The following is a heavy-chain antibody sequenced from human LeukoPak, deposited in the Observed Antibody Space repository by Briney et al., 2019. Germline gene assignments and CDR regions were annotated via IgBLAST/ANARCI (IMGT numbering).Heavy chain of an antibody. CDR2: IYTSGKT. CDR1: GGSISSGSYY. V-gene: IGHV4-61*02. CDR3: ARARGLGDLDY. D-gene: IGHD3-16*01. Sequence: KSSETLSLTCTVSGGSISSGSYYWTWIRQPAGKGLELIGRIYTSGKTNYNPSLKSRVTISVDTSKNQFSLKLSSVTAADTAVYYCARARGLGDLDYWGQGTLVTVSS. J-gene: IGHJ4*02.